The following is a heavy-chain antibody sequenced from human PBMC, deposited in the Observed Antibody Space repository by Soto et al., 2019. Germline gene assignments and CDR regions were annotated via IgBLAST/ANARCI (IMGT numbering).Heavy chain of an antibody. D-gene: IGHD2-15*01. V-gene: IGHV1-69*13. CDR1: GGTISSYA. Sequence: SVKASCTASGGTISSYAISWVRQAPGQGLEWMGGIIPIFGTANYAQKFQGRVTITADESTSTAYMELSSLRSEDTAVYYCAQEGYCSGGSCPGGYFDYWGQGTLVTAPQ. CDR3: AQEGYCSGGSCPGGYFDY. J-gene: IGHJ4*02. CDR2: IIPIFGTA.